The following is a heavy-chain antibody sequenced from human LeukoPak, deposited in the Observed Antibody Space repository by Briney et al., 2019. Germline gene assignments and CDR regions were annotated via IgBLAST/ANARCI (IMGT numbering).Heavy chain of an antibody. CDR3: AKQGYSSGWYYFDY. CDR2: MWYDGSNK. D-gene: IGHD6-19*01. J-gene: IGHJ4*02. Sequence: PGGSLRLSCAASGFTFSSYGMHWVRQAPGKGLEWVAVMWYDGSNKYYADSVKGRFTISRDNSKNTLYLQMNSLRAEDTAVYYCAKQGYSSGWYYFDYWGQGTLVTVSS. V-gene: IGHV3-33*06. CDR1: GFTFSSYG.